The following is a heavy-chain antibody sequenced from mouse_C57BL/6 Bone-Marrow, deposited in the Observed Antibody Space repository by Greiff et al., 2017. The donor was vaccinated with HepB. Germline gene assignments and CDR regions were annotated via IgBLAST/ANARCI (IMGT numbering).Heavy chain of an antibody. CDR3: ARGDYGSSYAMDY. CDR2: ISYSGST. V-gene: IGHV3-8*01. J-gene: IGHJ4*01. Sequence: EVQGVESGPGLAKPSQTLSLTCSVTGYSITSDYWNWIRKFPGNKLEYMGYISYSGSTYYNPSLKSRISITRDTSKNQYYLQLNSVTTEDTATYYCARGDYGSSYAMDYWGQGTSVTVSS. D-gene: IGHD1-1*01. CDR1: GYSITSDY.